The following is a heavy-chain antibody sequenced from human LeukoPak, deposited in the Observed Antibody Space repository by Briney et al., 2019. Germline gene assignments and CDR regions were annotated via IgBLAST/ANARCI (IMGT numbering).Heavy chain of an antibody. CDR1: GYTFTSYY. J-gene: IGHJ4*02. Sequence: ASVKVSCKASGYTFTSYYMHWVRQAPGQGLEWMGIINPSGGSTSYAQKFQGRVTMTRDTSTSTVYMELSSLRSEDTAVYYCARSSGSYTRPPYYFDYWGQGTLVTVSS. V-gene: IGHV1-46*01. D-gene: IGHD1-26*01. CDR2: INPSGGST. CDR3: ARSSGSYTRPPYYFDY.